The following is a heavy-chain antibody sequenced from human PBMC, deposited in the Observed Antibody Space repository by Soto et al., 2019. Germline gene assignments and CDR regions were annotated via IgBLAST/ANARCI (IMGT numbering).Heavy chain of an antibody. CDR3: ARGVLTAPPYNYYDGMDV. CDR1: GGTFTSYA. CDR2: LSPLFRTA. J-gene: IGHJ6*02. Sequence: QVQLVQSGAEVKKPWSSVKVSCKASGGTFTSYAISWVRQAPGQGLAWMGGLSPLFRTANYAQKFQGRVTITADESTSTAYRELSSLRFEDTAVYYCARGVLTAPPYNYYDGMDVCCQGTTVTVSS. V-gene: IGHV1-69*01. D-gene: IGHD6-6*01.